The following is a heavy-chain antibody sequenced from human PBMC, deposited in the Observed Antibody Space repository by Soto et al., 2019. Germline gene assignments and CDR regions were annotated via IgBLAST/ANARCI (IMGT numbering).Heavy chain of an antibody. V-gene: IGHV4-39*01. D-gene: IGHD2-15*01. J-gene: IGHJ6*02. Sequence: SETLSLTCTVSGDSISSSRYYGGWIRQPPGKGLEWIGNIYYSGSSYSNPSLKSRITISVDTSKNQFSLKLSSVTAADTAVYYCAGQAGGGRFNYGMDVWGQGTTVTVSS. CDR2: IYYSGSS. CDR1: GDSISSSRYY. CDR3: AGQAGGGRFNYGMDV.